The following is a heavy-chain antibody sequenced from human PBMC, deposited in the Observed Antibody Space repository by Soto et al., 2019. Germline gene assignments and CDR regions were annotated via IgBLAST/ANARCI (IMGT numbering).Heavy chain of an antibody. Sequence: QVQLVESGGGVVQPGRSLRLSCVASGFTFSSCSMHWVRQAPGNGLEWVSVLSSDGGAKYYADSVKGRFTISRDNFRNTLYLQMDSLRAEDTAVYYCAREINHCGGVSCYSVDYWGQGTLVTVSS. CDR3: AREINHCGGVSCYSVDY. D-gene: IGHD2-15*01. V-gene: IGHV3-30-3*01. CDR2: LSSDGGAK. J-gene: IGHJ4*02. CDR1: GFTFSSCS.